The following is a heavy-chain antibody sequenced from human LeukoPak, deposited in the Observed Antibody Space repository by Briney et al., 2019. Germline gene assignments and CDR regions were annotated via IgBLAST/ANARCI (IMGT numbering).Heavy chain of an antibody. CDR3: AGGGYNLKFYFDY. Sequence: SETLSLTCTVSGGSISSSSYYWGWIRQPPGKGLEWIGSIYYSGSTNYNPSLKSRVTISVDTSENQFSLKLNSVTAADTAVYYCAGGGYNLKFYFDYWGQGALVTVSS. J-gene: IGHJ4*02. D-gene: IGHD5-24*01. CDR1: GGSISSSSYY. V-gene: IGHV4-39*07. CDR2: IYYSGST.